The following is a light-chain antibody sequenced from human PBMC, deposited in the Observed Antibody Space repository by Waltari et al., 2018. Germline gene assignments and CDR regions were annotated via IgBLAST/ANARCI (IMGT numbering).Light chain of an antibody. Sequence: QSALTQPASVSGSPGQSLTISCTGPSSDVGSYNLVSWYQQHPGKAPNLMIYEDNKRPSGVSNRFSGSKSGNTASLTISGLQAEDEADYYCCSYAGSSIWVFGGGTKLTVL. V-gene: IGLV2-23*01. CDR1: SSDVGSYNL. J-gene: IGLJ3*02. CDR2: EDN. CDR3: CSYAGSSIWV.